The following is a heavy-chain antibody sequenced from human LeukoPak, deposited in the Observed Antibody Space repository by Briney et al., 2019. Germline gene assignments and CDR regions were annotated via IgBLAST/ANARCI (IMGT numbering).Heavy chain of an antibody. CDR3: AKDVYSSSSWFDL. D-gene: IGHD6-13*01. CDR2: ISGSGGST. J-gene: IGHJ5*02. Sequence: GGSLRLSCAASGFNFSIYAMSWVRQAPGKGLEWVSGISGSGGSTNYADSVKGRFTIFRDNSKNTLYLQMNSLRAEDTAVYYCAKDVYSSSSWFDLWGQGTLVTVSS. V-gene: IGHV3-23*01. CDR1: GFNFSIYA.